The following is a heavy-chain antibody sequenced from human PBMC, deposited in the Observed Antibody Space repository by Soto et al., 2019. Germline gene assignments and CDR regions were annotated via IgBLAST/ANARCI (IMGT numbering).Heavy chain of an antibody. Sequence: EVQLVESGGGLVQPGGSLRLSCAASGFTFSVYWMHWVRQAPGKGLVWVSRIDSDGSTTSYADSVKGRFTISRDNAKRTLYLQMNSLRAEDTAVYYCARPGYSNYGPGVDVWGQGTRVTVSS. CDR1: GFTFSVYW. J-gene: IGHJ6*02. CDR3: ARPGYSNYGPGVDV. D-gene: IGHD4-4*01. V-gene: IGHV3-74*01. CDR2: IDSDGSTT.